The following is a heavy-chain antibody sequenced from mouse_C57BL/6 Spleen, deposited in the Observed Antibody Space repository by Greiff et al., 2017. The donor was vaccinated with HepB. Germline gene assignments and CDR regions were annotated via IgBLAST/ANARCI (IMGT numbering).Heavy chain of an antibody. D-gene: IGHD2-5*01. V-gene: IGHV1-76*01. J-gene: IGHJ3*01. CDR2: IYPGSGNT. Sequence: LVESGAELVRPGASVKLSCKASGYTFTDYYINWVKQRPGQGLEWIARIYPGSGNTYYNEKFKGKATLTAEKSSSTAYMQLSSLTSEDSAVYFCARSSNYERFAYWGQGTLVTVSA. CDR1: GYTFTDYY. CDR3: ARSSNYERFAY.